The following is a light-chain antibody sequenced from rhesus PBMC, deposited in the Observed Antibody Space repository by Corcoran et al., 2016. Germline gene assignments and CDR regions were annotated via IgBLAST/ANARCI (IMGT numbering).Light chain of an antibody. CDR3: SSYAGSNTFV. CDR2: EVS. V-gene: IGLV2-32*02. Sequence: QAALTQPRSVSGSPGQSVTISCTGTSSDIGGYNYVSWYQQHPGTAPKLMIYEVSKRPSGVSDRFSGSKSGNTASLTISGLQAEDEADYYCSSYAGSNTFVFRSGTKLTVL. CDR1: SSDIGGYNY. J-gene: IGLJ6*01.